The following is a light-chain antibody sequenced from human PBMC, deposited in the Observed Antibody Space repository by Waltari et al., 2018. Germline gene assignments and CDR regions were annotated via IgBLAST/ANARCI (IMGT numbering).Light chain of an antibody. CDR2: LGS. V-gene: IGKV2-28*01. CDR1: QSLLHSNGYNY. J-gene: IGKJ2*01. Sequence: DIVMTQSPDSLPVTPGEPASLPCRSSQSLLHSNGYNYLDWYLQKPGQSPQLLIYLGSNRASGVPDRFSGSGSGTDFTLKISRVEAEDVGVYYCMQALHTPYTFGQGT. CDR3: MQALHTPYT.